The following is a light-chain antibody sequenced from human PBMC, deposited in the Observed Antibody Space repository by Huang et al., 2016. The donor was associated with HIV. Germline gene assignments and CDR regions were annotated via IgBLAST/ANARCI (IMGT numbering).Light chain of an antibody. Sequence: DIQMTQSPSSLSASIGDRVTITCRASQSISSHLNWYQQKPGKAPKRLIYGASKLQTGVPSRFSGSGSVTDFTLAISSLQPEDFATYYCQQSYDARTFGQGTKVEI. J-gene: IGKJ1*01. CDR3: QQSYDART. CDR1: QSISSH. V-gene: IGKV1-39*01. CDR2: GAS.